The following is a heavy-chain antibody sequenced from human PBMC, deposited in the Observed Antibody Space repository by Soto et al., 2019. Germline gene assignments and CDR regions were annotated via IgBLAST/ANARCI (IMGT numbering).Heavy chain of an antibody. CDR3: ARFYTSGLGYYFDY. D-gene: IGHD3-22*01. CDR1: GYSFTSDW. J-gene: IGHJ4*02. V-gene: IGHV5-51*01. Sequence: GESLKISCKGSGYSFTSDWIAWVRQKPGKGLEWMAIIYPGDSDTRYSPSFQGQVTISADKSINTAYLQWSSLKASDTAMYYCARFYTSGLGYYFDYWGQGTLVTVS. CDR2: IYPGDSDT.